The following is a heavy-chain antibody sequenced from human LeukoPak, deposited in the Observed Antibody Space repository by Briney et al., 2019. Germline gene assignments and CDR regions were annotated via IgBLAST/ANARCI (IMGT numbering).Heavy chain of an antibody. Sequence: PSETLSLTCAVSGGSFSGYYWSWIRQPPGKGLEWIGEINHSGSTNYNPSLKSRVTISVDTSKNQFSLTLSSVTAADTAMYYCARGYHTNKDWFDPWGQGTLVTVSS. V-gene: IGHV4-34*01. J-gene: IGHJ5*02. CDR1: GGSFSGYY. CDR3: ARGYHTNKDWFDP. D-gene: IGHD1/OR15-1a*01. CDR2: INHSGST.